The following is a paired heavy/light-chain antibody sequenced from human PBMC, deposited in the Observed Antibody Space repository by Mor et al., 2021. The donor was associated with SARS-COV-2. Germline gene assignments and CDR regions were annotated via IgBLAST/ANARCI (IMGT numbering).Light chain of an antibody. Sequence: DIVMTQSPDSLAVSLGERATINCKSSQSVLYSSNNKNYLAWYQQKPGQPPKLLIYWASTRESGVPDRFSGSGSGTDFTLTISSLQAEDVAVYYCQQYYSTPSYTFGQGTKLEIK. CDR2: WAS. CDR3: QQYYSTPSYT. CDR1: QSVLYSSNNKNY. J-gene: IGKJ2*01. V-gene: IGKV4-1*01.
Heavy chain of an antibody. D-gene: IGHD1-26*01. Sequence: EVQLVESGGGLIQPGGSLRLSCAASGFTVSSNYMSWVRQAPGKGLEWVSVIYSGGSTYYADSVKGRFTISRDNSKNTLYLQMNSLRAEDTAVYYCARGRVGWELLFPPYWYFDLWGRGTLVTVSS. CDR1: GFTVSSNY. CDR2: IYSGGST. J-gene: IGHJ2*01. V-gene: IGHV3-53*01. CDR3: ARGRVGWELLFPPYWYFDL.